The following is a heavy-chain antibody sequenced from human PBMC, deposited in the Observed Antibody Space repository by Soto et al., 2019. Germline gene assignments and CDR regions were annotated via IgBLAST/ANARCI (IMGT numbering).Heavy chain of an antibody. Sequence: QVQLVESGGSVVQPGRSLRLSCAASGFIFSSYDMHWVRQAPGKGLEWVAFISYDGSNKYYADSVKGRFTISRDNSKNTLYLQMNSLRAEDTAVYYCAKDLTSVAYDAFDIWGQGTMVTVSS. J-gene: IGHJ3*02. CDR2: ISYDGSNK. CDR3: AKDLTSVAYDAFDI. D-gene: IGHD3-16*01. CDR1: GFIFSSYD. V-gene: IGHV3-30*18.